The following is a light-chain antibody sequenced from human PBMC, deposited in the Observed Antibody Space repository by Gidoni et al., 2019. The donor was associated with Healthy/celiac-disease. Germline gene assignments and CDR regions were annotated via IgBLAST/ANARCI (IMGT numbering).Light chain of an antibody. Sequence: EIVLTQSPGTLSLSPGERATLSCRASQSVSSSYLAWYQQKPGQAPRLLIYGASSRATGIPDRFSGSGSGTDFNLTISRLDPEDFAVYYCQQYGSSPFTFGPGTKVDIK. CDR2: GAS. J-gene: IGKJ3*01. V-gene: IGKV3-20*01. CDR3: QQYGSSPFT. CDR1: QSVSSSY.